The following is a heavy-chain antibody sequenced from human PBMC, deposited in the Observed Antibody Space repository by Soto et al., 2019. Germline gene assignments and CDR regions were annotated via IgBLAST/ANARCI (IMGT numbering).Heavy chain of an antibody. CDR1: GFTFSNSW. Sequence: GGSLRLSCAASGFTFSNSWMSWVRQAPGKGLEWVANIKEDGSEKDYVDPVKGRFTITRDNAKNSLYLQMNNLRAEDTAVYFCTRKRSGVDVWGQGTTVTVSS. V-gene: IGHV3-7*03. J-gene: IGHJ6*02. CDR3: TRKRSGVDV. CDR2: IKEDGSEK.